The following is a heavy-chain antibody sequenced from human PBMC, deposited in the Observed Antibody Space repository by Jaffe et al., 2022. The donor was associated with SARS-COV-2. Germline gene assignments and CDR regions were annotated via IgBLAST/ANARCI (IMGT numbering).Heavy chain of an antibody. CDR1: GFTFSSYA. J-gene: IGHJ3*02. CDR2: ISYDGSNK. Sequence: QVQLVESGGGVVQPGRSLRLSCAASGFTFSSYAMHWVRQAPGKGLEWVAVISYDGSNKYYADSVKGRFTISRDNSKNTLYLQMNSLRAEDTAVYYCARDRTAVAGLFDIWGQGTMVTVSS. V-gene: IGHV3-30-3*01. D-gene: IGHD6-19*01. CDR3: ARDRTAVAGLFDI.